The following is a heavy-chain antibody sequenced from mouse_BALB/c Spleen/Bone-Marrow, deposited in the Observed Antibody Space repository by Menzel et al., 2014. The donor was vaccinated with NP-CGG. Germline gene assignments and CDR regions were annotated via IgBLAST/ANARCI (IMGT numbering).Heavy chain of an antibody. CDR3: ARWGYGSLGFAY. V-gene: IGHV1-4*02. CDR2: INPSSGYA. Sequence: VKLMESAVELARPGASVKMSCKASGYTFTVYTMHWVKQRPGQGLEWIGYINPSSGYAEYNQNFKDKTALTADKSSSTAYMQLSSLTSEDSAVYYCARWGYGSLGFAYWGQGTLVTVSA. J-gene: IGHJ3*01. D-gene: IGHD2-10*02. CDR1: GYTFTVYT.